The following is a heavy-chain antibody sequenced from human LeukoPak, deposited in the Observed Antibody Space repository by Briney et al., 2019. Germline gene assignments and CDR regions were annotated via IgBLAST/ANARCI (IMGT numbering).Heavy chain of an antibody. Sequence: GASLRLSCAASGFTFSSYALSWVRQAPGTGLEWVSAISGNGVSTFYADSVKGRFTISRDNTKNTLYLQMNSLRPEDAAVYYCAKPGHGSRWYGNCDQWGQGTRVTVSS. D-gene: IGHD6-19*01. CDR3: AKPGHGSRWYGNCDQ. CDR2: ISGNGVST. J-gene: IGHJ4*02. CDR1: GFTFSSYA. V-gene: IGHV3-23*01.